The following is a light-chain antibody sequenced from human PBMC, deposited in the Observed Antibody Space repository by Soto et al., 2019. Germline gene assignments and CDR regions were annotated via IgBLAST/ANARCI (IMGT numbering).Light chain of an antibody. J-gene: IGLJ2*01. CDR1: SSDIGSYNL. V-gene: IGLV2-23*01. CDR3: CSYAGIRIQVV. CDR2: EGS. Sequence: QSALTQPASVSGSPGQSITISCTGTSSDIGSYNLVSWYQQQPGKAPKLMIFEGSKRPSGVSNRFSGSKSGNTASLTISGLQAEDEADYYCCSYAGIRIQVVVGGGTKLTVL.